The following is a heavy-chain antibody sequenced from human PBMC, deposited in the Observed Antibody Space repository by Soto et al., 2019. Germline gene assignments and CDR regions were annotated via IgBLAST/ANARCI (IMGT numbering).Heavy chain of an antibody. CDR3: ARGTVNFWSGYRSGSNRYGMDV. J-gene: IGHJ6*02. CDR2: INSDGSST. Sequence: PGGSLRLSCAASGFTFSSYWMHWVRQAPGKGLVWVSRINSDGSSTSYADSVKGRFTISRDNAKNTLYLQMNSLRAEDKAVYYCARGTVNFWSGYRSGSNRYGMDVWGQGTTVTVSS. D-gene: IGHD3-3*01. V-gene: IGHV3-74*01. CDR1: GFTFSSYW.